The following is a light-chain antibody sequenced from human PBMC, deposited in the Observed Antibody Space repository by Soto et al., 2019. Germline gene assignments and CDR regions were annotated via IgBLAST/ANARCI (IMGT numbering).Light chain of an antibody. J-gene: IGKJ5*01. CDR3: QQYDDWPLT. V-gene: IGKV3-15*01. CDR2: DAS. Sequence: EVVMTQSPGTLSLSAGERAILSFMASQSLTTNLAWYQQKPGQAPRLLIHDASTRATGIPARFSGSGSGTEFTLTISSLQSEDFAVYYCQQYDDWPLTFGQGTRLEIK. CDR1: QSLTTN.